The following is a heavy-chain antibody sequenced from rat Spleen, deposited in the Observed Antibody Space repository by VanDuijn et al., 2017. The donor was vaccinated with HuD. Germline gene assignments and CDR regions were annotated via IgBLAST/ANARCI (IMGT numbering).Heavy chain of an antibody. V-gene: IGHV5-29*01. J-gene: IGHJ1*01. CDR3: ARRENGGYFDF. Sequence: TITSGGSSTYYRDSVKGRFTISRDNTKSTLSLQMDSLRSEDTATYYCARRENGGYFDFWGPGTMVTVSS. CDR2: ITSGGSST. D-gene: IGHD1-11*01.